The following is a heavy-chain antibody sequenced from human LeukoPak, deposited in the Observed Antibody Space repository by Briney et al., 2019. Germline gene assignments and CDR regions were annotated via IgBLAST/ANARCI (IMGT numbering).Heavy chain of an antibody. J-gene: IGHJ4*02. CDR2: IRYDGAT. D-gene: IGHD2-2*01. Sequence: SETLSLTCTVSGGSISSPTSDYWTWIRQPPGKRLEWIGYIRYDGATNYNPSLKSRVTMSVDTSKTHFSLRLSYVTAADTAVYYCATLRGHSTAVLDYWGQGTLVTVSS. CDR3: ATLRGHSTAVLDY. V-gene: IGHV4-61*03. CDR1: GGSISSPTSDY.